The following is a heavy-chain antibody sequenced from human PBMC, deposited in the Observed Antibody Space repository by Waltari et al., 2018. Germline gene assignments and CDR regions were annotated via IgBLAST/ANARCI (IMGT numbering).Heavy chain of an antibody. CDR1: GGSISSYY. Sequence: QVQLQESGPGLVKPSETLSLTCTVPGGSISSYYWVWIRKPPGKGLEWIGYIYYSGSTNYNPSLKSRVTISVDTSKNQFSLKLSSVTAADTAVYYCARDTGWNDLWGQGTLVTVSS. J-gene: IGHJ5*02. CDR2: IYYSGST. D-gene: IGHD2-8*02. CDR3: ARDTGWNDL. V-gene: IGHV4-59*01.